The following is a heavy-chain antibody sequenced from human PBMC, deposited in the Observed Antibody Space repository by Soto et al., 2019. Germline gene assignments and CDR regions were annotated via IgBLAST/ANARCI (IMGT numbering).Heavy chain of an antibody. CDR1: GFTFSSYG. CDR3: ASLRYISGNYYQFDN. CDR2: ISGGGEYT. Sequence: EVQLLESGGGLVQPGGSLRLSCAASGFTFSSYGMSWVRQSPGKGLEWVSAISGGGEYTFYADSVKGRFTISRDNSKNTLYLQMNSLRAEDTAIYYCASLRYISGNYYQFDNWGQGTLVTVSS. D-gene: IGHD3-10*01. J-gene: IGHJ4*02. V-gene: IGHV3-23*01.